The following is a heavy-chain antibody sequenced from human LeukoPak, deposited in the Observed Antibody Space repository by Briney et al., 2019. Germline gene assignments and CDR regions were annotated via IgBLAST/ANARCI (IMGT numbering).Heavy chain of an antibody. Sequence: GGSLRLSCAASGFTFSSYSMNWVRQAPGKGLEWVSYISSSSSTIYYADSVKGRFTISRDNAKNSLYLQMNSLRAEDTAVYYCAKVANYYYDSSGSHYFDYWGQGTLVTVSS. CDR3: AKVANYYYDSSGSHYFDY. V-gene: IGHV3-48*01. CDR2: ISSSSSTI. J-gene: IGHJ4*02. CDR1: GFTFSSYS. D-gene: IGHD3-22*01.